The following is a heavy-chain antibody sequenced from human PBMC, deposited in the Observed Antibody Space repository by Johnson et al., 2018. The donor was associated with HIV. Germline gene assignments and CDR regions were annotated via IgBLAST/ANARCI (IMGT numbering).Heavy chain of an antibody. V-gene: IGHV3-20*04. CDR2: VNWNGGST. J-gene: IGHJ3*02. CDR1: GFTFDDYG. D-gene: IGHD2-21*02. Sequence: EQLVESGGGVVRPGGSLRLSCAASGFTFDDYGMSWVRQAPGKGLEWVSGVNWNGGSTGYADSVKGRFTISRDNAKKSLYLQMNSLRAEDTALYFCARSPTDCWVSSAFDIWGQGTMVTVSS. CDR3: ARSPTDCWVSSAFDI.